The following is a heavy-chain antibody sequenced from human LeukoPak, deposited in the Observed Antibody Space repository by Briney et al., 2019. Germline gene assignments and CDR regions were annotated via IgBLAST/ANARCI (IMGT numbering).Heavy chain of an antibody. Sequence: PGGSLRLSCAASGFTFSSYAMHWVRQAPGKGLEWISFIDSSSRTIFYAESVKGRFTISRDNAKNSLFLQMNSLRAEDTAVYYCARRVPNQVITDYFDYWGQGTLVTVSS. D-gene: IGHD3-16*01. V-gene: IGHV3-48*04. J-gene: IGHJ4*02. CDR1: GFTFSSYA. CDR3: ARRVPNQVITDYFDY. CDR2: IDSSSRTI.